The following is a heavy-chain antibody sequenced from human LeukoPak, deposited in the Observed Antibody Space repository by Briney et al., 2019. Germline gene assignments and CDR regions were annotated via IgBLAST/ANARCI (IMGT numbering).Heavy chain of an antibody. CDR2: INPNSGGT. V-gene: IGHV1-2*02. CDR1: GYTFTGYY. D-gene: IGHD3-3*01. Sequence: AASVKVSCKASGYTFTGYYMHWVRQAPGQGLEWMGWINPNSGGTNYAQKFQGRVTMTRDTSISTAYMELSRLRADDTAVYYCASFLEWHIIPPTGRQPNYYYYYMDVWGKGTTVTVSS. J-gene: IGHJ6*03. CDR3: ASFLEWHIIPPTGRQPNYYYYYMDV.